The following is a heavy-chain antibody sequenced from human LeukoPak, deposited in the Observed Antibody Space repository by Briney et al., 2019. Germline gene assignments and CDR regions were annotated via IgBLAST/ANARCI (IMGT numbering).Heavy chain of an antibody. CDR2: IGSSGRTI. D-gene: IGHD6-13*01. J-gene: IGHJ4*02. CDR3: ARDIAAADGVFDY. Sequence: GGSLRLSCAASGFTFSDYYMSWIRQAPGKGLEWVSHIGSSGRTIYYADSVKGRFTISRDNAKNSLYLQMNSLRAEDTAVYYCARDIAAADGVFDYWGQGTLVTVSS. V-gene: IGHV3-11*01. CDR1: GFTFSDYY.